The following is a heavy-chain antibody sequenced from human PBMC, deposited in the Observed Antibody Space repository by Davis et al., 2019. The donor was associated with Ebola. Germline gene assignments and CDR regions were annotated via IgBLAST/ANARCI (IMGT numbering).Heavy chain of an antibody. Sequence: GESLKISCAASGFTVSSNYMSWVRQAPGKGLEWVSVIYSGDNTYYADSVKGRFTISRDNAKNTLYLQMNSLRAEDTAVYYCARAHPSGSYSYGMDVWGKGTTVTVSS. CDR2: IYSGDNT. V-gene: IGHV3-66*01. CDR3: ARAHPSGSYSYGMDV. D-gene: IGHD1-26*01. J-gene: IGHJ6*04. CDR1: GFTVSSNY.